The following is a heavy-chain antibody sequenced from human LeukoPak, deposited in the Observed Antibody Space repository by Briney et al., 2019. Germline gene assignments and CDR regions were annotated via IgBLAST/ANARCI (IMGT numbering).Heavy chain of an antibody. Sequence: GESLKISCKGSGYSFTSYWIGWVRQMLGKGLEWMGIIYPGDSDTRYSPSFQGQVTISADKSISTAYLQWSSLKASDTAMYYCAREVSSSSEWFDPWGQGTLVTVSS. CDR2: IYPGDSDT. D-gene: IGHD6-6*01. CDR3: AREVSSSSEWFDP. CDR1: GYSFTSYW. V-gene: IGHV5-51*01. J-gene: IGHJ5*02.